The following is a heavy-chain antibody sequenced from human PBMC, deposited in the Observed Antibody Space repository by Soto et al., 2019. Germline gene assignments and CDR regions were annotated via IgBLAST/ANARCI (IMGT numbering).Heavy chain of an antibody. D-gene: IGHD1-26*01. CDR2: ISYDGSNT. CDR3: AKEGGLSGSYYISSSYYFDY. CDR1: GFTFSSYG. Sequence: QVQLVESGGGVVQPGRSLRLSCVASGFTFSSYGMHWVRQAPGKGLEWVAIISYDGSNTYYADSVKDRFTISRDNSKNTLYLQMNSLIAEDTSVYSCAKEGGLSGSYYISSSYYFDYWGQGTLVTVSS. J-gene: IGHJ4*02. V-gene: IGHV3-30*18.